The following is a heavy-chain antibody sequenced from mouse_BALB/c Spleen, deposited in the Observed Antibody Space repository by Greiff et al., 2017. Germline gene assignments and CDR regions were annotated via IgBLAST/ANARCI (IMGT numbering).Heavy chain of an antibody. D-gene: IGHD3-3*01. CDR3: ARYGGTGAMDY. Sequence: VQLQESGPELVRPGVSVKISCKGSGYTFTDYAMHWVKQSHAKSLEWIGVISTYYGNTNYNQKFKGKATMTVDKSSSTAYMELARLTSEDSAIYYCARYGGTGAMDYWGQGTSVTVSS. V-gene: IGHV1-67*01. CDR2: ISTYYGNT. CDR1: GYTFTDYA. J-gene: IGHJ4*01.